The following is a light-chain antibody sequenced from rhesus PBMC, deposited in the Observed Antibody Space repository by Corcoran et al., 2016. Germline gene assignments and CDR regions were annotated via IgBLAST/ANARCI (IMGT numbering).Light chain of an antibody. J-gene: IGKJ3*01. CDR1: QSLLPTDGRPY. CDR3: MQALQTPFT. V-gene: IGKV2-73*01. Sequence: DIVMTQTPPSLPVTPGEPASISCRSSQSLLPTDGRPYLYWYLQQPGQQPRLLIDRGSKRFIGVPGRFSGSGSVTDVTLKISRVKAEDVGVYYGMQALQTPFTFGPGTKLDIK. CDR2: RGS.